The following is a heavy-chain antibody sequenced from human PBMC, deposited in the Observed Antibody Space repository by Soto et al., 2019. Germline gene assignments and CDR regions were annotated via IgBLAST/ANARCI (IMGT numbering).Heavy chain of an antibody. V-gene: IGHV1-69*13. Sequence: ASVKVPCKASGGTFSSYSISWVRQAPGQWLELMGGIIPIFGTANYAKKFQGRVTITADESTSTAYMELSSLRSEDTAVYYCARSRATTVTTYYYYGMEVWGEGTTVTDSS. CDR3: ARSRATTVTTYYYYGMEV. CDR1: GGTFSSYS. J-gene: IGHJ6*04. D-gene: IGHD4-17*01. CDR2: IIPIFGTA.